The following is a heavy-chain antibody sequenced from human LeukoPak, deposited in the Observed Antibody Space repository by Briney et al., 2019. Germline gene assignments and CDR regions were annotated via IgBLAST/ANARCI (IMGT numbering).Heavy chain of an antibody. Sequence: PGGSLRLSCAASGFTFSSYWMHWVRQAPGKGLVWVSRVNTDGRSTSYADSVKGRFTISRDNAKNTLYLQMDSLRAEDTAVYYCAREDRIMGATNYWGQGALVTVSS. CDR2: VNTDGRST. V-gene: IGHV3-74*01. D-gene: IGHD1-26*01. CDR1: GFTFSSYW. CDR3: AREDRIMGATNY. J-gene: IGHJ4*02.